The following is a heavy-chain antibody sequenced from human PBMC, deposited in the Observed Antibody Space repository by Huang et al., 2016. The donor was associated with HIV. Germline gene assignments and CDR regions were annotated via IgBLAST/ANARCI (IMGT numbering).Heavy chain of an antibody. D-gene: IGHD3-22*01. Sequence: EVQFVESGGGLVKPGRSLRLSCTASGFTFGNYGMSWFRQAPGKGLEWVGFIRSKDYSGTTEYAASVKGRFTISREDSKSIAYLQMNSLKPEDTAVYYCTRDSVYPNYYDGSGFYFDYWGQGTLVTVSS. CDR1: GFTFGNYG. V-gene: IGHV3-49*05. CDR3: TRDSVYPNYYDGSGFYFDY. CDR2: IRSKDYSGTT. J-gene: IGHJ4*02.